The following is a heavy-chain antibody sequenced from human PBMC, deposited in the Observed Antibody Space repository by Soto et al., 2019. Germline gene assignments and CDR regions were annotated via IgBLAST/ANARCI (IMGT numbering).Heavy chain of an antibody. CDR3: ARDPEGRYCSSTSCYPTVGWFDP. J-gene: IGHJ5*02. CDR2: ISYDGSNK. Sequence: GSLRLSCAASGFTFSSYAMHWVRQAPGKGLEWVAVISYDGSNKYYADSVKGRFTISRDNSKNTLYLQMNSLRAEDTAVYYCARDPEGRYCSSTSCYPTVGWFDPWGQGTLVTVSS. D-gene: IGHD2-2*01. CDR1: GFTFSSYA. V-gene: IGHV3-30-3*01.